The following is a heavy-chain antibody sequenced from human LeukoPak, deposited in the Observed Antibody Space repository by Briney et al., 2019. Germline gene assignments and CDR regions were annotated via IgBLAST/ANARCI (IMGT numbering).Heavy chain of an antibody. CDR2: IYYSGST. CDR1: GGSISSYY. Sequence: SETLSLTCTVSGGSISSYYWSWIRQPPGKGLEWIGYIYYSGSTNYNPSLKSRVTISVDTSKNQFSLKLSSVTAADTAVYCCARDGLRSGKYNWFDPWGQGTLVTVSS. CDR3: ARDGLRSGKYNWFDP. D-gene: IGHD3-16*01. J-gene: IGHJ5*02. V-gene: IGHV4-59*01.